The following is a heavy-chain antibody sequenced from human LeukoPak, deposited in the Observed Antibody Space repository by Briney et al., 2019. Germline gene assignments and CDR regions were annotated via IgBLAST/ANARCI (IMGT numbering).Heavy chain of an antibody. V-gene: IGHV3-33*01. Sequence: GGSLRLSCAASGFTFSSNGMHWVRQAPGKGLEWVAVIWYDGSNKYYADSVEGRFTISRDNSKNTLYLQMGSLRAEDTAVYYCARDPGYCSGGRCYKGPFDYWGQGTLVTVSS. CDR2: IWYDGSNK. D-gene: IGHD2-15*01. J-gene: IGHJ4*02. CDR1: GFTFSSNG. CDR3: ARDPGYCSGGRCYKGPFDY.